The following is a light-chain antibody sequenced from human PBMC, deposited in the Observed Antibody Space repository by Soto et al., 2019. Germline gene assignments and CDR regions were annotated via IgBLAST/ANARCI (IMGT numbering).Light chain of an antibody. Sequence: ENVLTQSPGTLSLSPGERAILSCRASQTVNSRYLAWYQQQPGQAPRLLIYGASSRATGIPDRFSGSGSGIDFTLTISRLEPEDLAVYHCQQYGSSPWTFGQGTKVEIK. CDR2: GAS. CDR1: QTVNSRY. J-gene: IGKJ1*01. CDR3: QQYGSSPWT. V-gene: IGKV3-20*01.